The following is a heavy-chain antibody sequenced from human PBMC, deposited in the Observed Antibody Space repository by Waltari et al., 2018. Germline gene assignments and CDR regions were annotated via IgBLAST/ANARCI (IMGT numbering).Heavy chain of an antibody. J-gene: IGHJ4*02. V-gene: IGHV7-4-1*02. CDR2: INTNTQNP. CDR3: ARELLGGGAFDS. Sequence: QVQLVQSGSELKKPGASVKVSCKASGYTFTDHAMNWVRQAPGQGLQFLGWINTNTQNPCEARGFAGRFVFSLDTSISTAYMEITSLKTEDTAVYYCARELLGGGAFDSWGQGTLVSVSS. CDR1: GYTFTDHA. D-gene: IGHD3-16*01.